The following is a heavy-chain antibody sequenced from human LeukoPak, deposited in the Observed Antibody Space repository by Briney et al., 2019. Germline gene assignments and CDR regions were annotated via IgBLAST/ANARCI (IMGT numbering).Heavy chain of an antibody. J-gene: IGHJ4*02. Sequence: PSETLSLTCTVSGGSISSYYWSWIRQPAGKGLEWIGRIYTSGSTNYNPSLKSRVTISVDTSKNQFSLKLSSVTAADTAVYYCARRSYYYGSGSYYGYWGQGTLVTVSS. V-gene: IGHV4-4*07. CDR1: GGSISSYY. CDR3: ARRSYYYGSGSYYGY. CDR2: IYTSGST. D-gene: IGHD3-10*01.